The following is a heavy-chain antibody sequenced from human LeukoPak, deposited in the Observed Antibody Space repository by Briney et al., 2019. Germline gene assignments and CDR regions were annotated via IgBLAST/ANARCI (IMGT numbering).Heavy chain of an antibody. V-gene: IGHV1-18*01. J-gene: IGHJ4*02. Sequence: EASVRVSCKASGYTFTSYGMSWVRQAPGQGLEWMGWISAYNGNTNYAQTLQGRVTMTTDTSTSTAYMELRSLRSDDTAVYYCARDTAGIVGATTLNYWGQGTLVTVSS. CDR1: GYTFTSYG. D-gene: IGHD1-26*01. CDR3: ARDTAGIVGATTLNY. CDR2: ISAYNGNT.